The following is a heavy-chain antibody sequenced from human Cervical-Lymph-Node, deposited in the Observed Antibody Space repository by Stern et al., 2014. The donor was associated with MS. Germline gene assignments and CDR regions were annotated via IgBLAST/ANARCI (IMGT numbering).Heavy chain of an antibody. D-gene: IGHD3-16*02. CDR3: ATYDDFWGSYRDY. CDR2: IRPCDSAP. CDR1: GDIFSTSW. J-gene: IGHJ4*02. V-gene: IGHV5-51*01. Sequence: EVQLVESGAEVKKPGESLKISCKGSGDIFSTSWIGWVRQMPGTGLEWMGVIRPCDSAPTYSQSFQGPVPISADKSIGPASMQWSSLRASDTAMYYCATYDDFWGSYRDYWGQGTLVTVSS.